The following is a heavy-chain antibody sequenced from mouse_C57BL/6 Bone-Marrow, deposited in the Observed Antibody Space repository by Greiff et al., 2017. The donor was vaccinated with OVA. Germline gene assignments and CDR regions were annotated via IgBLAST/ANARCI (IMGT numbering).Heavy chain of an antibody. CDR3: AIEDLLSWYFDV. CDR2: INPNNGGT. J-gene: IGHJ1*03. V-gene: IGHV1-18*01. Sequence: EVQRVESGPELVKPGASVKIPCKASGYTFTDYNMDWVKQSHGKSLEWIGDINPNNGGTIYNQKFKGKATLTVDKSSSTAYMELRSLTSEDTAVYYCAIEDLLSWYFDVWGTGTTVTVSS. D-gene: IGHD2-1*01. CDR1: GYTFTDYN.